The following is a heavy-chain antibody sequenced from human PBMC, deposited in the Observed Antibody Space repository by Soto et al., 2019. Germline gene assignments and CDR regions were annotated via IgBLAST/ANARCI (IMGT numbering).Heavy chain of an antibody. CDR3: ARVRSGLRRGWFAP. Sequence: QVQLVQSGAEVKKPGASVKVSCKASGYTFTSYDINWVRQATGQGLEWMGWMNPNTGNTGYAQKFQGRVNMTTNPSITTAYMELSSLRFKDTAVYYCARVRSGLRRGWFAPWGQGTLVTVSS. D-gene: IGHD7-27*01. CDR1: GYTFTSYD. V-gene: IGHV1-8*01. CDR2: MNPNTGNT. J-gene: IGHJ5*02.